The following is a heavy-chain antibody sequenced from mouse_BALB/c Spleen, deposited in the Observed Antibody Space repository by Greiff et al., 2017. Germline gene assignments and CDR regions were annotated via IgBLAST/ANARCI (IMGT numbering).Heavy chain of an antibody. V-gene: IGHV14-3*02. CDR3: ARWGGDYAMDY. J-gene: IGHJ4*01. CDR1: GFNIKDTY. Sequence: VQLKESGAELVKPGASVKLSCTASGFNIKDTYMHWVKQRPEQGLEWIGRIDPANGNTKYDPKFQGKATLTVDKSSSTAYMHLSSLTSEDSAVYYCARWGGDYAMDYWGQGTSVTVSS. CDR2: IDPANGNT.